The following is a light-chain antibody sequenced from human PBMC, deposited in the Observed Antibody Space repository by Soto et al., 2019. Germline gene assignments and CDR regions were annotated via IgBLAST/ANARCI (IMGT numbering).Light chain of an antibody. CDR3: SSYTSSTTWA. CDR1: SSDVGAYNY. V-gene: IGLV2-14*01. J-gene: IGLJ3*02. Sequence: QSVLTQPASVSGSPGQSITISCTGTSSDVGAYNYVSWYQQHPGKAPKLMIYEVSYRPSGVSDRFSGSRSGNTASLTISGLQAEDESDYYCSSYTSSTTWAFGGGTQLTVL. CDR2: EVS.